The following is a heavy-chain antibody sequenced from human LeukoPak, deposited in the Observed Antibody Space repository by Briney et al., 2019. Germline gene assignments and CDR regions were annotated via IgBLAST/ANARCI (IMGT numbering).Heavy chain of an antibody. J-gene: IGHJ6*03. CDR1: GYTFTSYY. CDR2: INPSGGST. V-gene: IGHV1-46*01. Sequence: ASVKVSCKASGYTFTSYYMYWVRQAPGQGLEWMGIINPSGGSTSYAQKFQGRVTMTRDTSTSTVYMELSSLRSEDTAVYYCARRGELVVPAAGAYYYYMDVWGKGTTVTVSS. CDR3: ARRGELVVPAAGAYYYYMDV. D-gene: IGHD2-2*01.